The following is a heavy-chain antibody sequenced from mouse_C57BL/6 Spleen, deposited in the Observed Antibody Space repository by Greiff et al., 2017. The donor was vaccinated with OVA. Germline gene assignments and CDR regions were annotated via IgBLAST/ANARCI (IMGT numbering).Heavy chain of an antibody. CDR2: ISSGSSTI. Sequence: DVMLVESGGGLVKPGGSLKLSCAASGFTFSDYGMHWVRQAPEKGLEWVAYISSGSSTIYYADTVKGRFTLSRDNAKNTLFLQMTSLRSEDTAMYYCARNWDVNWGQGTLVTVSA. CDR1: GFTFSDYG. J-gene: IGHJ3*01. V-gene: IGHV5-17*01. CDR3: ARNWDVN. D-gene: IGHD4-1*01.